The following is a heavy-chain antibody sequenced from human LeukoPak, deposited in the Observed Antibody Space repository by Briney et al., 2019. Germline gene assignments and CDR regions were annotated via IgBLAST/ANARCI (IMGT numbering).Heavy chain of an antibody. Sequence: GGSLRLSCAASGFTFSTNAMSWVRQAPGKGLEWVSAISGSGGSTYHADSVKGRFTISRDNSKNTLYLQMNSPRAEYTAVYYCAKANYYDSSGYYENLDYWGQGTLVTVSS. CDR2: ISGSGGST. CDR1: GFTFSTNA. V-gene: IGHV3-23*01. D-gene: IGHD3-22*01. CDR3: AKANYYDSSGYYENLDY. J-gene: IGHJ4*02.